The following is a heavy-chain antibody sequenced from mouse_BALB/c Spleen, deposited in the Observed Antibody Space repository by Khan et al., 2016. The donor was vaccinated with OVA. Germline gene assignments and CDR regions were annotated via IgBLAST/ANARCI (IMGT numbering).Heavy chain of an antibody. CDR2: LSSGSTYT. D-gene: IGHD1-1*01. CDR3: TSVCSYAHWSVDV. V-gene: IGHV5-6-4*01. Sequence: EVELVESGGGLVRPGGSLKLSCAASGFSFTSYTMSLVRQTPEKRLEWVATLSSGSTYTYYPDSVKGRFTLSSDHAKNTLYLQMSSLNSEDTAMYSYTSVCSYAHWSVDVWSAGTTVTVSS. J-gene: IGHJ1*02. CDR1: GFSFTSYT.